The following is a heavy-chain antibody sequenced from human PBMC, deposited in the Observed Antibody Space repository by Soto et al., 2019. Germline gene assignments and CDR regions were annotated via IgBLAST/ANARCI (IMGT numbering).Heavy chain of an antibody. D-gene: IGHD4-17*01. CDR3: AREGLGDYYYGMDV. CDR2: INSDGSST. CDR1: GFTFSSYW. V-gene: IGHV3-74*01. J-gene: IGHJ6*02. Sequence: EVPLVESGGGLVQPGGSLRLSCAASGFTFSSYWMHWVRQAPGKGLVWVSRINSDGSSTSYADSVKGRFTISRDNAKNTLYLQMNSLRAEDTAVYYCAREGLGDYYYGMDVWGQGTTVTVSS.